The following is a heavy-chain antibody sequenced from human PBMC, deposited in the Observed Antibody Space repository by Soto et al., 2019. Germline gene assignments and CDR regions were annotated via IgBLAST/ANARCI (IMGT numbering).Heavy chain of an antibody. Sequence: QVQLQESGPGLVKPSETLSLTCTVSGDSVTSVSDYWSWIRQPPGKGLEWIGYIYYSGSADYNPSLGSRVIISIDTSKNQFPLKLTSVTAADTAVYYCARGVGFGYYYYHMDLWGQGTTVTVSS. J-gene: IGHJ6*02. CDR1: GDSVTSVSDY. CDR3: ARGVGFGYYYYHMDL. CDR2: IYYSGSA. V-gene: IGHV4-61*01. D-gene: IGHD3-10*01.